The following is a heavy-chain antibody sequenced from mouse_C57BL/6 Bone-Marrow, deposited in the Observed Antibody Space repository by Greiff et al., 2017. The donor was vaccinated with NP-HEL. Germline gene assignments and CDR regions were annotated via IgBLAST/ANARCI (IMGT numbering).Heavy chain of an antibody. Sequence: DVHLVESGGGLVKPGGSLKLSCAASGFTFSSYAMSWVRQTPEKRLEWVATISDGGSYTYYPDNVKGRFTISRDNAKNNLYLQMSHLKSEDTAMYYCARELGAWFAYWGQGTLVTVSA. J-gene: IGHJ3*01. CDR3: ARELGAWFAY. D-gene: IGHD4-1*01. V-gene: IGHV5-4*01. CDR1: GFTFSSYA. CDR2: ISDGGSYT.